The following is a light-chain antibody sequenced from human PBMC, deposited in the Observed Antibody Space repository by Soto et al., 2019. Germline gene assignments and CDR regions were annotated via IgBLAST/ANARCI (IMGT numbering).Light chain of an antibody. J-gene: IGKJ1*01. CDR1: QSISTW. Sequence: DIQMTQSPSTLSASVGDSVSITCRASQSISTWLAWYQQQPGRAPKLLIHDASSLETGVPSRFSGSGSGTEFTLTISSLQPDDFATYYCQQYKSYSRTFGQGTKVEIK. CDR3: QQYKSYSRT. V-gene: IGKV1-5*01. CDR2: DAS.